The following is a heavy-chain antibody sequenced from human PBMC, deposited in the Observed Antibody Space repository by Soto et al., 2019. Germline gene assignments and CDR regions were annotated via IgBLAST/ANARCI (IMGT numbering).Heavy chain of an antibody. CDR1: GLTVSSNY. Sequence: GGSLRLSCAASGLTVSSNYMDWVRQAPGKGLEWVSVLYSGGDTYFADSVKGRFTISRDNSKNTLYLQMNSLRVEDTAVYYCARASYSSSPLDPWGQGTLVTVSS. J-gene: IGHJ5*02. D-gene: IGHD6-6*01. CDR2: LYSGGDT. CDR3: ARASYSSSPLDP. V-gene: IGHV3-53*01.